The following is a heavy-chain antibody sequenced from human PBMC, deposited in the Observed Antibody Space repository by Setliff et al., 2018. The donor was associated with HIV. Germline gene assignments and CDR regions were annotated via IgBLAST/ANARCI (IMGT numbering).Heavy chain of an antibody. D-gene: IGHD3-9*01. CDR2: FDPEDDET. Sequence: ASVKVSCKVSGYSLTELSIHWVRQAPGEGLEWMGGFDPEDDETVYAEKFQGRVTMTEDTSTDTAYMALSSLRSEDTAMYYCAASGFYDILTGPTPGVFDIWGQGTMVTVSS. CDR1: GYSLTELS. CDR3: AASGFYDILTGPTPGVFDI. J-gene: IGHJ3*02. V-gene: IGHV1-24*01.